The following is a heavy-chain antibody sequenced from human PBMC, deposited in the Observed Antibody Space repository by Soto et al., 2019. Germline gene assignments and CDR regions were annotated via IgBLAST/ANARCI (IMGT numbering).Heavy chain of an antibody. D-gene: IGHD1-7*01. V-gene: IGHV3-7*03. CDR2: IKQDGSEK. CDR1: GFTFSSYC. CDR3: ARDLKNWNYRFNFDY. J-gene: IGHJ4*02. Sequence: PGGSMRLSCAASGFTFSSYCMSWVRQAPGKGLEWVANIKQDGSEKYYVDSVKGRFTISRDNAKNSLYLQMNSLRAEDTAVYYCARDLKNWNYRFNFDYWGQGTLVTVS.